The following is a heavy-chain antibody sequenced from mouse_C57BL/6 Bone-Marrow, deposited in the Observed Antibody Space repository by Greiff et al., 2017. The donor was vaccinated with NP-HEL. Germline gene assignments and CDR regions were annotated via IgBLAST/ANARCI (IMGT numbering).Heavy chain of an antibody. CDR3: AYYCGSSYCWYFDV. V-gene: IGHV1-64*01. Sequence: QVQLQQPGAELVKPGASVKLSCKASGYTFTSYWMHWVKQRPGQGLEWIGMIHPNSGSTNYNEKFKSKATLTVDKSSSTAYMQLSSLTSEDSAVYYCAYYCGSSYCWYFDVWGTGTTVTVSS. J-gene: IGHJ1*03. CDR2: IHPNSGST. D-gene: IGHD1-1*01. CDR1: GYTFTSYW.